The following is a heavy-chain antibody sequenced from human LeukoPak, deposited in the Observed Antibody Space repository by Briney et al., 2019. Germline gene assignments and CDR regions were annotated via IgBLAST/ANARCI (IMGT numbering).Heavy chain of an antibody. Sequence: GGSLRLSCVASGFTFSNYAMSWVRQAPGKRLEWVSAVTGRGGSTYYADSVKGRFTISRDNAKNSLYPQMNSLRAEDTAVYYCARDTGTEFDYWGQGTLVTVSS. CDR2: VTGRGGST. J-gene: IGHJ4*02. D-gene: IGHD2-8*02. CDR1: GFTFSNYA. V-gene: IGHV3-23*01. CDR3: ARDTGTEFDY.